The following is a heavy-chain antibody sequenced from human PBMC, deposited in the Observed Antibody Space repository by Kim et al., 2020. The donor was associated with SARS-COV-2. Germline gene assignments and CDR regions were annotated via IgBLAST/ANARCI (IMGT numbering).Heavy chain of an antibody. CDR2: INQSGII. CDR1: GGSSTTYY. CDR3: AVAAGGTPLFLYNGMDV. V-gene: IGHV4-34*01. Sequence: SETLSLTCGVSGGSSTTYYWSWIRQPPGKGLEWIGEINQSGIINYNPSPRSRITISKDTSKKQVSLKLTSGTAADTGAYFCAVAAGGTPLFLYNGMDVWG. J-gene: IGHJ6*01. D-gene: IGHD6-13*01.